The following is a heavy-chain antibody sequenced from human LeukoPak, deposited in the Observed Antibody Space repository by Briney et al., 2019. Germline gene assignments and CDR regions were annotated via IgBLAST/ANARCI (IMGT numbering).Heavy chain of an antibody. CDR1: GFTFSSYA. CDR2: ISGSGGST. D-gene: IGHD6-13*01. V-gene: IGHV3-23*01. CDR3: ARMNSLRYSSRWFIDY. J-gene: IGHJ4*02. Sequence: PGGSLRLSCAASGFTFSSYAMSWVRQGPGKGLEWVSGISGSGGSTYYADSVKGRFTISRDKSKNTLYLQMNSLRAEDTAVYYCARMNSLRYSSRWFIDYWGQGTLVTVSS.